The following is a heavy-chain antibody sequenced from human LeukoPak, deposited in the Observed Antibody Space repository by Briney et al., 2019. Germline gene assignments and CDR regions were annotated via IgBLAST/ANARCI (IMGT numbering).Heavy chain of an antibody. V-gene: IGHV5-51*01. CDR2: IYPGDSDT. J-gene: IGHJ6*03. D-gene: IGHD6-13*01. CDR3: ARHGYSSSPDYYYYYYMDV. CDR1: GYSFTSYW. Sequence: GESLKISCKGSGYSFTSYWIGWVRQMPGKGLEWMGIIYPGDSDTRYSPSFQGQVTISADKSINTAYLQWSSLKASDTAMYYCARHGYSSSPDYYYYYYMDVWGKGTTVTVSS.